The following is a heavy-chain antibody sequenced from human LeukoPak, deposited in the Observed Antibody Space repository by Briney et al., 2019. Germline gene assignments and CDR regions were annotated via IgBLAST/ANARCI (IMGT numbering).Heavy chain of an antibody. V-gene: IGHV3-33*01. CDR1: GFTFTTYG. Sequence: GGSLRLSCPASGFTFTTYGMHWVRQAAGKGLEWVALIWYDVSGEFYAESGKGRFPISRDNSKNTVYLQMNSLRAEDTAVYYCARDRLSSSQNNYFDYWGQGTLVTVSS. CDR3: ARDRLSSSQNNYFDY. D-gene: IGHD6-13*01. J-gene: IGHJ4*02. CDR2: IWYDVSGE.